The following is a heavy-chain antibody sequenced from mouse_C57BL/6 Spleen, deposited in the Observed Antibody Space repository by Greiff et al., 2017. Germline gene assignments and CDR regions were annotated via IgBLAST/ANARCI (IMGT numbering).Heavy chain of an antibody. CDR2: IDPETGGT. J-gene: IGHJ3*01. CDR1: GYTFTDYE. D-gene: IGHD4-1*02. Sequence: QVQLKQSGAELVRPGASVTLSCKASGYTFTDYEMHWVKQTPVHGLEWIGAIDPETGGTAYNQKFKGKAILTADKSSSTAYMGLRSLTSEDSAVYYCTRDGSTGPWFAYWGQGTLVTVSA. V-gene: IGHV1-15*01. CDR3: TRDGSTGPWFAY.